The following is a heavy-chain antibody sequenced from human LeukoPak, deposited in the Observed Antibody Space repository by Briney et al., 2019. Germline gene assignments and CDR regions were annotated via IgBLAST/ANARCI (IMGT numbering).Heavy chain of an antibody. CDR1: GFTFSSYA. J-gene: IGHJ4*02. D-gene: IGHD3-3*01. CDR3: AKEGVITIFGVVIGNFDY. CDR2: ISGSGGST. V-gene: IGHV3-23*01. Sequence: QPGGSLRLSCAASGFTFSSYAMSWVRLAPGKGLEWVSAISGSGGSTYYADSVKGRFTISRDNSKNTLYLQMNSLRAEDTAVYYCAKEGVITIFGVVIGNFDYWGQGTLVTVSS.